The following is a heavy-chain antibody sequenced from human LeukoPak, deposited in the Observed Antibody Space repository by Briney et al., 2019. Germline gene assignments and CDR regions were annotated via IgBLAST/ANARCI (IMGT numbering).Heavy chain of an antibody. V-gene: IGHV3-64*01. CDR2: ISADGGTT. CDR3: ARGRGGPPFDY. D-gene: IGHD3-10*01. Sequence: GGSLRLSCAASGFNFRAYGMHWVRQAPGQGLEYVAAISADGGTTWHSNSVNGRFTISRDTSKNTLYLQMGRLKTEDTALYYCARGRGGPPFDYWGQGILVTVSS. CDR1: GFNFRAYG. J-gene: IGHJ4*02.